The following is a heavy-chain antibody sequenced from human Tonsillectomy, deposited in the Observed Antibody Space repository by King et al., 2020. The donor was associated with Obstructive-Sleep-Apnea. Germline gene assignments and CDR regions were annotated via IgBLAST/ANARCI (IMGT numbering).Heavy chain of an antibody. CDR3: ARHPRY. V-gene: IGHV4-59*08. Sequence: VQLQESGPGLVKPSETLSLTCTVSGGSISSYSWSWIRQPPGKGLEWIGYIYYSGSTNYNPPLKSRVTISVDTSKNQFSLKLRSVTAADTAVYYCARHPRYWGQGTLVTVSS. CDR2: IYYSGST. J-gene: IGHJ4*02. CDR1: GGSISSYS.